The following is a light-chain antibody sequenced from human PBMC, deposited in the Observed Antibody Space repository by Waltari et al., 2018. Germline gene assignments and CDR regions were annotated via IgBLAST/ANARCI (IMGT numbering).Light chain of an antibody. Sequence: DIVMTQSPDSLAVSLGERATIHCKSSQSVLYSSNNKSYLAWYQQKTGQPPKLLISWASTRASGVPDRFSGSGSGTDFTLTISSLQDEDVAVYYCQEYYSTPLTFGQGTKLEIK. CDR1: QSVLYSSNNKSY. CDR3: QEYYSTPLT. CDR2: WAS. J-gene: IGKJ2*01. V-gene: IGKV4-1*01.